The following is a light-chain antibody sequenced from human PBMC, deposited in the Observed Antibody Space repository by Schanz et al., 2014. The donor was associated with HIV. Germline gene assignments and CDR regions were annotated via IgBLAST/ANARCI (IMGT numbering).Light chain of an antibody. Sequence: QSALTQPPSASGSPGQSVTISCTGTSSDLGVYNYVSWYQQHPGKAPKLLIYEVTKWPSGVPDRFSGSKSGNTASLSISGLQAEDEADYYCSSYAGSTTFYVFATGTKLTVL. V-gene: IGLV2-8*01. CDR1: SSDLGVYNY. CDR3: SSYAGSTTFYV. CDR2: EVT. J-gene: IGLJ1*01.